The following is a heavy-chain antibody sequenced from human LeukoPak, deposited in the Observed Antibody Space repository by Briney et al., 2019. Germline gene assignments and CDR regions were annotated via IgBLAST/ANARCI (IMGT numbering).Heavy chain of an antibody. D-gene: IGHD5-18*01. V-gene: IGHV3-30-3*01. CDR1: GFTFSSYA. Sequence: GRSLRLSCAASGFTFSSYAIHWVRQAPAKGLEWVAVISYDGSDKYYADSVKGRFTISRDNSKNTLSLQMNSLRAEDTAVYYCASYSYGYSPSSPFDYWGQGALVTVSS. J-gene: IGHJ4*02. CDR2: ISYDGSDK. CDR3: ASYSYGYSPSSPFDY.